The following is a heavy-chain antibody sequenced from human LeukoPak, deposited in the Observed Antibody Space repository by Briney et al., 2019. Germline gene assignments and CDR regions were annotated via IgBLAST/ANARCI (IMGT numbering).Heavy chain of an antibody. J-gene: IGHJ5*02. CDR3: ARAALLRHNWFDP. CDR2: ISTSSIYI. D-gene: IGHD6-6*01. CDR1: GFTFRNYG. V-gene: IGHV3-21*01. Sequence: GGSLRLSCAASGFTFRNYGMHWVRQAPGRGLEWVSSISTSSIYIYYADSLKGRFSISRDNAKKSLYLQMNSLRAEDTAVYYCARAALLRHNWFDPWGQGTLVTVSS.